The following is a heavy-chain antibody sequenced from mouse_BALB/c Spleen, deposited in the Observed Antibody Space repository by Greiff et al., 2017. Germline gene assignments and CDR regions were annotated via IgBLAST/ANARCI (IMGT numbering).Heavy chain of an antibody. CDR1: GFTFSSYG. CDR2: INSNGGST. D-gene: IGHD1-1*02. Sequence: EVMLVESGGGLVQPGGSLKLSCAASGFTFSSYGMSWVRQTPDKRLELVATINSNGGSTYYPDSVKGRFTISRDNAKNTLYLQMSSLKSEDTAMYYCARDRVDTSFDYWGQGTTLTVSS. V-gene: IGHV5-6-3*01. CDR3: ARDRVDTSFDY. J-gene: IGHJ2*01.